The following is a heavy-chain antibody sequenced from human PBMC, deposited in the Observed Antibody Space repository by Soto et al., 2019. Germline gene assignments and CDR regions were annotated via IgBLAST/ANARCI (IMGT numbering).Heavy chain of an antibody. V-gene: IGHV4-59*01. D-gene: IGHD6-13*01. CDR2: IYYSGST. J-gene: IGHJ5*02. CDR3: ARVGGYSSSWYHWLDP. CDR1: GGSISSYY. Sequence: SETLSLTCTVSGGSISSYYWSWIRQPPGKGLEWIGYIYYSGSTNYNPSLKSRVTISVDTSKNQFSLKLSSVTAADTAVYYCARVGGYSSSWYHWLDPWGQGTLVTVYS.